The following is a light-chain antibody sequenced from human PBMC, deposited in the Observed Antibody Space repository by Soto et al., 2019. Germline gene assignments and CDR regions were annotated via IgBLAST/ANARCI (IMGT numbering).Light chain of an antibody. CDR2: DAS. Sequence: EMVLTQSPATLSLSPVERATLSCRASQSVSSYLAWYQQKPGQAPRLLIYDASNRATGIPARFSGSGSGTDFTLTISSLEPEDFAVYYCQQRSNWPITFGQGTRLEI. J-gene: IGKJ5*01. CDR1: QSVSSY. CDR3: QQRSNWPIT. V-gene: IGKV3-11*01.